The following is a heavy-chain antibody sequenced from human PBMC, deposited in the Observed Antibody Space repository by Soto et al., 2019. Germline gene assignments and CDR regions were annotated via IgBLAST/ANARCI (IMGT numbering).Heavy chain of an antibody. Sequence: GGSLRLSCVASGFTVSNNYMSWVRQAPGKGLEWVSVSYSGGSTDYADSVKGRFTISRDNSKNSLYLQMNSLRADDTAVYYCARARDGYNFLYEPTWGQGTLVTVSS. D-gene: IGHD5-12*01. CDR3: ARARDGYNFLYEPT. V-gene: IGHV3-53*01. CDR2: SYSGGST. J-gene: IGHJ4*02. CDR1: GFTVSNNY.